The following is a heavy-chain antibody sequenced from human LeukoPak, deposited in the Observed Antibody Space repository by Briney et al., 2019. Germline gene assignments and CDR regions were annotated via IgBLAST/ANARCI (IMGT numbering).Heavy chain of an antibody. V-gene: IGHV3-7*01. CDR3: VRDHYGSGSYYKVAFDI. CDR2: IKQDGSEK. J-gene: IGHJ3*02. CDR1: GFTFSAYG. Sequence: PRGSLRLSCAASGFTFSAYGMHWVRQAPGKGPEWVANIKQDGSEKYYVDSVKGRFTISRDNAKNSLYLQMNSLRAEDTAVYYCVRDHYGSGSYYKVAFDIWGQGTMVTVSS. D-gene: IGHD3-10*01.